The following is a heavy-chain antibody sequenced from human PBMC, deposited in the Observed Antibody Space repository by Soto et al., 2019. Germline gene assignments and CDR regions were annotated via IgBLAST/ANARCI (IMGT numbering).Heavy chain of an antibody. CDR2: ISRAGGTK. Sequence: QVHLVESGGGVVQPGRSLRLSCAVSGFTVSTYGMHWVRQAPGKGLEWVAVISRAGGTKFYADSVKGRFTISRDNSRNTLCLERNSLRGDDMAVYYCTGEVASGYWGQGTLVTVSS. J-gene: IGHJ4*02. CDR1: GFTVSTYG. D-gene: IGHD2-8*02. CDR3: TGEVASGY. V-gene: IGHV3-30*03.